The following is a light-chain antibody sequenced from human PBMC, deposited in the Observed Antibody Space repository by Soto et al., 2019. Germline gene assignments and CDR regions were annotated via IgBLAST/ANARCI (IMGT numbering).Light chain of an antibody. CDR1: SSNVGSYKL. V-gene: IGLV2-23*02. CDR3: CSSGGSPTYV. J-gene: IGLJ1*01. CDR2: EVN. Sequence: QSALTQPASVSGSPGQSITISCTGTSSNVGSYKLVSWYQQHSGKAPKLMIFEVNKRPSGVSNRFSGSKSGNTASLTSSGLKVEDEADYYCCSSGGSPTYVFGTGTKLTVL.